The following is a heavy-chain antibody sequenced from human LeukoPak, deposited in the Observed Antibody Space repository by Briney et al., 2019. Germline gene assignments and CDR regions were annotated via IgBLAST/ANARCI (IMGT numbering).Heavy chain of an antibody. J-gene: IGHJ4*02. D-gene: IGHD2-15*01. CDR1: GGTFSSYA. V-gene: IGHV1-69*13. Sequence: GASVKVSCKASGGTFSSYAISWVRQAPGQGLEWMGGIIPIFGTANYAQKLRGRVTITADESTSTAYMELSSLRSEDTAVYYCARASYCSGGSCYSDYWGQGTLVTVSS. CDR2: IIPIFGTA. CDR3: ARASYCSGGSCYSDY.